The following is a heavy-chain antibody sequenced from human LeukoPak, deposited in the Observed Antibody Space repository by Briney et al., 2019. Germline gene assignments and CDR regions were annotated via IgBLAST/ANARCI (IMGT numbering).Heavy chain of an antibody. V-gene: IGHV4-38-2*01. Sequence: SETLSLTCAVSGYSISSGYYWGWIRQPPGKGLEWIGSIYHSGSTYYNPSLKSRVTTSVDTSKNQFSLKLSSVTAADTAVYYCAVSTDDYGDPISFDYWGQGTLVTVSS. D-gene: IGHD4-17*01. J-gene: IGHJ4*02. CDR3: AVSTDDYGDPISFDY. CDR2: IYHSGST. CDR1: GYSISSGYY.